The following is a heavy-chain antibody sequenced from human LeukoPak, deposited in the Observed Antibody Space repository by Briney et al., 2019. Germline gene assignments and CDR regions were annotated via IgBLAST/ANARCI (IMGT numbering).Heavy chain of an antibody. D-gene: IGHD3-10*01. J-gene: IGHJ5*02. CDR2: ISSSSSDI. Sequence: GGSLRLSCAASGFTFSSYSMNWVRQAPGKGLEWVSSISSSSSDIYYADSVKGRFTISRDNAKNSLYLQMNSLRAEDTAVYYCARAYMVRGVIIWDGDNNWFDPWGQGTLVTVSS. CDR1: GFTFSSYS. CDR3: ARAYMVRGVIIWDGDNNWFDP. V-gene: IGHV3-21*01.